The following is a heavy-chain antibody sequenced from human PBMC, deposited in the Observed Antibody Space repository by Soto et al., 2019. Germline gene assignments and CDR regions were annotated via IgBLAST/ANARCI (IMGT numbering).Heavy chain of an antibody. CDR3: ARDPDYNFWSGSKRDNWFDP. D-gene: IGHD3-3*01. V-gene: IGHV3-30*03. CDR2: ISYDGRNK. CDR1: GFTFSSYG. J-gene: IGHJ5*02. Sequence: GGSLRLSCAASGFTFSSYGMHWVRQAPGKGLEWMAVISYDGRNKYYADSLKGRFAISRDNSKNTLYLQMNSLRAEDTAVYDCARDPDYNFWSGSKRDNWFDPWGQGALVTVSS.